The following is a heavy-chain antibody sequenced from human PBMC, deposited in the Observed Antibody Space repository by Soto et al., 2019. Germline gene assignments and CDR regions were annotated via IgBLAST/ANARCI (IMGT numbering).Heavy chain of an antibody. CDR1: GGSFSGYY. D-gene: IGHD1-1*01. V-gene: IGHV4-34*01. Sequence: QVQLQQWGAGLLKPSETLSLTCAVYGGSFSGYYWSWIRQPPGKGLEWIGEINHSGSTNYNPSLKRRGTISVDTSKKRVSLKLGSVTAADTAVYYCARGWIGYYYGMDVWGQGTTVTVSS. CDR3: ARGWIGYYYGMDV. J-gene: IGHJ6*02. CDR2: INHSGST.